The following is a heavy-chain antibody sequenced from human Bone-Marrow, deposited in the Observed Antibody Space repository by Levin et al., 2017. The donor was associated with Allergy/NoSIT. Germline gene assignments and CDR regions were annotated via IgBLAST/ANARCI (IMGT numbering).Heavy chain of an antibody. CDR1: GFTFENYG. V-gene: IGHV3-30*03. CDR2: ISFDGGNK. CDR3: ARVGQAGGHEACEY. Sequence: GGSLRLSCTASGFTFENYGMHWVRQAPGKGLEWVADISFDGGNKYYADSLKGRFTISRDNSKNTVYLQMNSLRREDTVIYYCARVGQAGGHEACEYWGQGTRVTV. J-gene: IGHJ4*02. D-gene: IGHD5-12*01.